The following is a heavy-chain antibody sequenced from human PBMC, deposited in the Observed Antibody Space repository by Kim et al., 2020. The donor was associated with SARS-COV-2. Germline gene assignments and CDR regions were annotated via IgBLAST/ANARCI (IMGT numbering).Heavy chain of an antibody. V-gene: IGHV7-4-1*02. CDR1: GYTFTSYA. J-gene: IGHJ3*02. CDR2: INTNTGNP. CDR3: ARSLTPVLRYFDWGYHRGYDAFDI. D-gene: IGHD3-9*01. Sequence: ASVKVSCKASGYTFTSYAMNWVRQAPGQGLEWMGWINTNTGNPTYAQGFTGRFVFSLDTSVSTAYLQISSLKAEDTAVYYCARSLTPVLRYFDWGYHRGYDAFDIWGQGTMVTVSS.